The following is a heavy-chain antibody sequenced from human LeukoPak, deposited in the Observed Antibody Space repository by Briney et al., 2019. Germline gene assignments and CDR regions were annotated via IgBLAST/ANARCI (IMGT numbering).Heavy chain of an antibody. CDR3: ARHVRYSFGYDY. Sequence: SETLSLTCTVSDGSISSYYWSWIRQPPGKGLEWIGYIYYSGSTKYNPSLKSRVTISVDTSKNQFSLKLSSVTAADTAVYYCARHVRYSFGYDYWGQGALVTVSS. CDR2: IYYSGST. CDR1: DGSISSYY. V-gene: IGHV4-59*08. J-gene: IGHJ4*02. D-gene: IGHD5-18*01.